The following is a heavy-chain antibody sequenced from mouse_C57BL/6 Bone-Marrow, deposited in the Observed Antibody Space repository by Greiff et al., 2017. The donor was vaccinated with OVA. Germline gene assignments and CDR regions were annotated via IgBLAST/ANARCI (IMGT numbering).Heavy chain of an antibody. D-gene: IGHD2-14*01. CDR1: GFSLTSYG. CDR2: IWGVGST. CDR3: ASLYRGFAY. Sequence: VHLVESGPGLVAPSQSLSITCTVSGFSLTSYGVDWVRQSPGKGLEWLGVIWGVGSTNYNSALKSRLSISKDNSKSQVFLKMNSLQTDDTAMYYCASLYRGFAYWGQGTLVTVSA. V-gene: IGHV2-6*01. J-gene: IGHJ3*01.